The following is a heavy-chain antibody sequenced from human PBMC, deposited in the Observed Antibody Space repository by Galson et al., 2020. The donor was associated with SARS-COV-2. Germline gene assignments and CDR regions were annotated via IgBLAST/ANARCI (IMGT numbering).Heavy chain of an antibody. J-gene: IGHJ4*02. D-gene: IGHD3-22*01. Sequence: GGSLRLSCAASGFSFSSYTMNWVRQAPGKGLEWVSYISSSSTYIRYSDSVKGRFTISRDNAKNSLYLQMNSLRAGDTAVYYCASSEQHYSDNSGTPDYWGQGTLVTVSS. CDR1: GFSFSSYT. CDR2: ISSSSTYI. V-gene: IGHV3-21*06. CDR3: ASSEQHYSDNSGTPDY.